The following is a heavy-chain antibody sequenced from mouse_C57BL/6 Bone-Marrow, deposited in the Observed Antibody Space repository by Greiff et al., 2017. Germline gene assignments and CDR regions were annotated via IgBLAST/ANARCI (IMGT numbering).Heavy chain of an antibody. J-gene: IGHJ2*01. Sequence: EVQLQQSGPGLVKPSQSLSLTCSVTGYSITSGYYWNWIRQFPGNKLEWMGYISYDGSNNYNPSLKNRISITRDTSKNQFFLKLNSVTTEDTATYYCAREGQLTFDYWGQGTTLTVSS. CDR1: GYSITSGYY. CDR2: ISYDGSN. CDR3: AREGQLTFDY. V-gene: IGHV3-6*01. D-gene: IGHD3-2*02.